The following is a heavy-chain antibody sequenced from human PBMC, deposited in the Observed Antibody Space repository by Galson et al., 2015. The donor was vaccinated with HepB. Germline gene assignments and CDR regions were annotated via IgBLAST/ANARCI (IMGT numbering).Heavy chain of an antibody. CDR2: ISYDGSNK. D-gene: IGHD4-11*01. J-gene: IGHJ5*02. CDR1: GFTFSSYG. V-gene: IGHV3-30*18. Sequence: SLRLSCAASGFTFSSYGMHWVRQAPGKGLEWVAVISYDGSNKYYADSVKGRFTISRDNSKNTLYLQMNSLRAEDTAVYYCAKGEEAKTTGHNWFDPWGQGTLVTVSS. CDR3: AKGEEAKTTGHNWFDP.